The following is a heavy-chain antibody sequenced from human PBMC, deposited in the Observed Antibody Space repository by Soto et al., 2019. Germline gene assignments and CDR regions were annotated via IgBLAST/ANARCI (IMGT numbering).Heavy chain of an antibody. CDR2: MNPNSGTT. D-gene: IGHD2-15*01. J-gene: IGHJ4*02. Sequence: ASVKVSCKASGYAFTTHNINWVRQATGQGLEWMGWMNPNSGTTGYAQKFQDRLTLTRDTSRTAAYMELGSLRSDDTAVYYCARDQGDIVVVVAANFDYWGQGSLVTVS. CDR1: GYAFTTHN. CDR3: ARDQGDIVVVVAANFDY. V-gene: IGHV1-8*02.